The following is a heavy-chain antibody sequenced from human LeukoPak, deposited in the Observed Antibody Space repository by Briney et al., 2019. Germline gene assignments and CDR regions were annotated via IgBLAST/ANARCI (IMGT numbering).Heavy chain of an antibody. CDR2: INPNSGGT. CDR3: ARVRSGGVQFDY. V-gene: IGHV1-2*02. D-gene: IGHD3-16*01. Sequence: ASVKVSCKASGYTFTGYYMHWVRQAPGQGLEWMGWINPNSGGTNYAQKFQGMVTMTRDTSISTAYMELSRLRSDDTAVYYCARVRSGGVQFDYWGQGTLVTVSS. J-gene: IGHJ4*02. CDR1: GYTFTGYY.